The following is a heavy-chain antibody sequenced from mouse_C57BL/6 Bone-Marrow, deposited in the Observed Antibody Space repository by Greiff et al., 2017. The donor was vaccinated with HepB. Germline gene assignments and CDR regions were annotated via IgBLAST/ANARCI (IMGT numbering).Heavy chain of an antibody. D-gene: IGHD1-1*01. CDR3: AREAYYGSSYKFAY. J-gene: IGHJ3*01. V-gene: IGHV1-19*01. CDR1: GYTFTDYY. Sequence: DVKLQESGPVLVKPGASVKMSCKASGYTFTDYYMNWVKQSHGKSLEWIGVINPYNGGTSYNQKFKGKATLTVDKSSSTAYMELNSLTSEDSAVYYCAREAYYGSSYKFAYWGQGTLVTVSA. CDR2: INPYNGGT.